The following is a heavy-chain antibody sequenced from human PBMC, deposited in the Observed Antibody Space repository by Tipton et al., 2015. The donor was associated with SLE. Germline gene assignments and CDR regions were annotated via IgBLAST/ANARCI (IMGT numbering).Heavy chain of an antibody. Sequence: TLSLTCTVSGGSIGADYWHWTRQSPGKALEWIGYIYFDGNSNGRGNYNPSLKSRVTMSVDPSKMQFSLNLNSVTAADTALYFCARGVAERLGLDFWGQGSLVTVSS. J-gene: IGHJ4*02. V-gene: IGHV4-59*01. CDR3: ARGVAERLGLDF. CDR1: GGSIGADY. CDR2: IYFDGNS. D-gene: IGHD6-19*01.